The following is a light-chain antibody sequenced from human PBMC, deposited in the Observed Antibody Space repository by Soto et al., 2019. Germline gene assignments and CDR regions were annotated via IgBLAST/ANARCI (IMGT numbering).Light chain of an antibody. CDR2: GVS. Sequence: ELVLTQSPVALSLSSGERATLSCRASQSVSSTLLTWYQQKPGQAPRLLIYGVSSRATGIPDRFSGSGSGTDFPLTISRVEPADFAVYFCQHYGDSAWTFGQGSRVEIK. CDR3: QHYGDSAWT. J-gene: IGKJ1*01. CDR1: QSVSSTL. V-gene: IGKV3-20*01.